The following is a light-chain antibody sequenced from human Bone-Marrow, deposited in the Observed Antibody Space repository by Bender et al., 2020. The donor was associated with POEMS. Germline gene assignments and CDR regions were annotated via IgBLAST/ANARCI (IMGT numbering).Light chain of an antibody. J-gene: IGLJ2*01. Sequence: YVLTQPPSLSVAPGQTAKIACGGNNIGIKSVHWYHQKPGQAPVLVVYDDSDRPSGIPERFSGSNSGNTATLTISRVEAGDEADYYCNSRDSSGKGVFGGGTKLTVL. CDR1: NIGIKS. CDR2: DDS. V-gene: IGLV3-21*02. CDR3: NSRDSSGKGV.